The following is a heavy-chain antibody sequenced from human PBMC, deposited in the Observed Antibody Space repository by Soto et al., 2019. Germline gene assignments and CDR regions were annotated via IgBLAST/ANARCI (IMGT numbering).Heavy chain of an antibody. CDR2: IYYDESNK. D-gene: IGHD4-17*01. Sequence: QVQLVESGGGVVQPGRSLRLSCAASGFTFNNYGMHWVRQAPGKGLEWVAVIYYDESNKYYADSVQGRFTISRDNSKNTLYLQMNSLRAEDTAVYYCVRGDSDYGGYYFDYWGQGALVTVSS. V-gene: IGHV3-33*01. J-gene: IGHJ4*02. CDR3: VRGDSDYGGYYFDY. CDR1: GFTFNNYG.